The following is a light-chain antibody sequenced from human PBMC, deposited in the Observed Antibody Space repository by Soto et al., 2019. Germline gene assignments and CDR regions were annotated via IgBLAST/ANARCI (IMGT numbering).Light chain of an antibody. Sequence: IHMTHAPSSLSASMLYRVAITFLSIQAISNSLALYQQKPGKPPQLLIYAASTLQSGVPSRFSGSGSGTDFTLTISGLQPEDLATYYCQSYNTARPTFGQGTRLEI. J-gene: IGKJ5*01. V-gene: IGKV1-27*01. CDR2: AAS. CDR3: QSYNTARPT. CDR1: QAISNS.